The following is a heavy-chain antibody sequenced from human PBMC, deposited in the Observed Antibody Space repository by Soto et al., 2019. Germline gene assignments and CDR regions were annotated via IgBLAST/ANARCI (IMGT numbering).Heavy chain of an antibody. Sequence: LRLSCAASGFTFSSYSMNWVRQAPGKGLEWVSYISSSSSTIYYADSVKGRFTISRDNSKNTLYLQMNSLRAEDTAVYYCAKDPVGIAVAGGYWGQGTLVTVSS. CDR3: AKDPVGIAVAGGY. CDR2: ISSSSSTI. CDR1: GFTFSSYS. D-gene: IGHD6-19*01. V-gene: IGHV3-48*01. J-gene: IGHJ4*02.